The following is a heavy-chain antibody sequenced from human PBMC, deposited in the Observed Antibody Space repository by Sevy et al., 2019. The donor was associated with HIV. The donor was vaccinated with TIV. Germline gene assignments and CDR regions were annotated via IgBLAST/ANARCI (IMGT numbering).Heavy chain of an antibody. D-gene: IGHD6-13*01. Sequence: GSLRLSCAASGFTFSSYSMNWVRQAPGKGLEWVSSISSSSSYIYYADSVKGRFTISRDNAKNSLYLQMNSLRAEDTAVYYCAGGQQLENYYYYGMDVWGQGTTVTVSS. CDR3: AGGQQLENYYYYGMDV. CDR1: GFTFSSYS. CDR2: ISSSSSYI. V-gene: IGHV3-21*01. J-gene: IGHJ6*02.